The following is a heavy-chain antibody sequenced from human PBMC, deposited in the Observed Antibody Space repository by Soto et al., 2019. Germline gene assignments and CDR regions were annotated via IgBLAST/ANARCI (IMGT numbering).Heavy chain of an antibody. J-gene: IGHJ2*01. V-gene: IGHV4-30-4*08. CDR3: GRRVKSDDTIDFDL. Sequence: QVQLQESGPGLVKPSQTLSLTCTVPGDSSSSGDYYWSWIRPPPGKGLEWIGYSYYSGSTNYNPSLSSPVTISVDTSKNQFSLNLSSVTAAATAVYYCGRRVKSDDTIDFDLWGRGTLVTVSS. CDR2: SYYSGST. CDR1: GDSSSSGDYY. D-gene: IGHD3-22*01.